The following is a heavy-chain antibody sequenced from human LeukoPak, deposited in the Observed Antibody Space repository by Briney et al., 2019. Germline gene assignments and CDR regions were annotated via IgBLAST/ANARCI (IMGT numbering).Heavy chain of an antibody. Sequence: GGSLRLSCAASGFTFSSYWMSWVRQAPGKGLEWVADIKQDGSEKYYVDSVKGRFTISRDNAKNSLYLQMNSLRAEDTAVYYCARGGIAVAQEYYYYYYGMDVWGQGTTVTVSS. CDR3: ARGGIAVAQEYYYYYYGMDV. J-gene: IGHJ6*02. V-gene: IGHV3-7*01. CDR1: GFTFSSYW. CDR2: IKQDGSEK. D-gene: IGHD6-19*01.